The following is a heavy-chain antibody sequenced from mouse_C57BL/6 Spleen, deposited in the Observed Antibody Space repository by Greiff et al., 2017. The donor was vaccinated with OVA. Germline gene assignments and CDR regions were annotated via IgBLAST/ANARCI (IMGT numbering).Heavy chain of an antibody. CDR1: GYTFTSYW. J-gene: IGHJ3*02. CDR3: ARYDYDYDGPGY. Sequence: QVQLQQPGAELVKPGASVKMSCKASGYTFTSYWITWVKQRPGQGLEWIGDIYPGSGSTNYNEKFKSKATLTVDTSSSTAYMQLSSLTSEDSAVYYCARYDYDYDGPGYWGQGTLVTVSA. CDR2: IYPGSGST. D-gene: IGHD2-4*01. V-gene: IGHV1-55*01.